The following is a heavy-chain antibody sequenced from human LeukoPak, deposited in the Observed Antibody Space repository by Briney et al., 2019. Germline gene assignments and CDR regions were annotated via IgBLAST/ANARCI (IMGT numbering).Heavy chain of an antibody. CDR3: AKDPAARPLRLITDDAFDI. Sequence: GGSLRLSCAASGFTFSNYGIHCVRQAPGKGLEWVAFIRHDGSNKYDADSVKGRFTISRDNSKNTLYLQMNSLRSEDTAVYYCAKDPAARPLRLITDDAFDIWGQGTMVTVSS. D-gene: IGHD3-16*01. CDR2: IRHDGSNK. CDR1: GFTFSNYG. V-gene: IGHV3-30*02. J-gene: IGHJ3*02.